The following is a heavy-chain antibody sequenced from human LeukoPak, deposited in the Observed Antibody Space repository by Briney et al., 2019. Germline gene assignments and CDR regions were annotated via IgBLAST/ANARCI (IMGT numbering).Heavy chain of an antibody. J-gene: IGHJ4*02. V-gene: IGHV3-23*01. Sequence: PGGSLRLSCAASGFTFSSYAMNWVRQAPGKGLEWVSAMSNSGGNTYYADSVKGRFTISRDNSKNTLYLQMNSLRAEDTAVYYCAKDQGDSIDYWGQGTLVTVSS. D-gene: IGHD2-21*02. CDR1: GFTFSSYA. CDR3: AKDQGDSIDY. CDR2: MSNSGGNT.